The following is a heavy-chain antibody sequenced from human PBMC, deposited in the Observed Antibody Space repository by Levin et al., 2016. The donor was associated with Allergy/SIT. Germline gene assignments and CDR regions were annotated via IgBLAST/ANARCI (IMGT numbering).Heavy chain of an antibody. CDR1: GFTFRNYA. V-gene: IGHV3-23*01. CDR3: ARDRSLQVGATRWFDP. J-gene: IGHJ5*02. D-gene: IGHD1-26*01. Sequence: GESLKISCAASGFTFRNYAMTWVRQAPGKGLEWVSSVNDDDDSTYYADSVKGRFTISRDISENTVYLQMNGLRAEDTAVYYCARDRSLQVGATRWFDPWGQGTLVTVSS. CDR2: VNDDDDST.